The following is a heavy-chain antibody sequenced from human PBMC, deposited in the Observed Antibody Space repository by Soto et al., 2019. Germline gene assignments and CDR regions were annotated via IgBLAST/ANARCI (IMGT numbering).Heavy chain of an antibody. V-gene: IGHV4-4*01. D-gene: IGHD2-8*01. CDR2: IYHSGST. CDR1: GDSISSVNW. J-gene: IGHJ5*02. CDR3: ATFSGFFTISPFDA. Sequence: SETLSLTCAVSGDSISSVNWWSWVRQSPGKGLEWIGEIYHSGSTNYNPSLTSRITMSVDKSKNEFSLQLTSVTAADAAVYCCATFSGFFTISPFDAWGQGILVTVSS.